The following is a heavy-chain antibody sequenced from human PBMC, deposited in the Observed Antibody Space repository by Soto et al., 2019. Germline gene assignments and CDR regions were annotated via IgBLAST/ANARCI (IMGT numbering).Heavy chain of an antibody. J-gene: IGHJ4*02. CDR1: GFTFSDYY. D-gene: IGHD5-18*01. CDR2: ISSSGSTI. Sequence: PGGSLRLSCAASGFTFSDYYMSWIRQAPGKGLEWVSYISSSGSTIYYADSVKGRFTISRDNSKNTLYLQMNSLRAEDTAVYYCAKDYGYGFVDTAEEAAMFDYWGQGTLVTVSS. V-gene: IGHV3-11*01. CDR3: AKDYGYGFVDTAEEAAMFDY.